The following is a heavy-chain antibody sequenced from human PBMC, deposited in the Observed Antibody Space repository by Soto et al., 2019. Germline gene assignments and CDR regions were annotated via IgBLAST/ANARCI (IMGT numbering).Heavy chain of an antibody. J-gene: IGHJ4*02. Sequence: QITLKESGPTLVKPTQTLTLTCTFSGFSLSTTAEGVGWIRQPPGKALEWLALIYWDDDERYSPSRKSRLTINKDTSKNHVVLTMTNVDPVDTATYYCAHGSCSSADCYPNPYLDYWGQGILVTVSS. V-gene: IGHV2-5*02. CDR2: IYWDDDE. CDR1: GFSLSTTAEG. CDR3: AHGSCSSADCYPNPYLDY. D-gene: IGHD2-2*01.